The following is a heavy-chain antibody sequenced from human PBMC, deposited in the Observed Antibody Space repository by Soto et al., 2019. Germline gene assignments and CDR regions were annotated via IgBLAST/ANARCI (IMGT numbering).Heavy chain of an antibody. Sequence: ASVKVSCKASGYTFTSYGISWVRQAPGQGLEWMGWISAYNGNTNYAQKFQGRVTMTRDTSTSTVYMELSSLRSEDTAVYYCARVGRSSSSDDFDYWGQGTLVTVSS. CDR3: ARVGRSSSSDDFDY. CDR2: ISAYNGNT. CDR1: GYTFTSYG. D-gene: IGHD6-13*01. J-gene: IGHJ4*02. V-gene: IGHV1-18*01.